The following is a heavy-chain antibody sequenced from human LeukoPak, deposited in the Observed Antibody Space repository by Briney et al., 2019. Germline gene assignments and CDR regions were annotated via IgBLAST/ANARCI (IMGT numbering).Heavy chain of an antibody. D-gene: IGHD3-22*01. CDR3: TRVQIKVYYYDSSGYYRLPDY. Sequence: PGGSLRLSCAASGFTFSSYGMHWVRQAPGKGLEWVGFIRSKAYGGTTEYAASVKGRFTISRDDSKSIAYLQMNSLKTEDTAVYYCTRVQIKVYYYDSSGYYRLPDYWGQGTLVTVSS. CDR2: IRSKAYGGTT. V-gene: IGHV3-49*04. J-gene: IGHJ4*02. CDR1: GFTFSSYG.